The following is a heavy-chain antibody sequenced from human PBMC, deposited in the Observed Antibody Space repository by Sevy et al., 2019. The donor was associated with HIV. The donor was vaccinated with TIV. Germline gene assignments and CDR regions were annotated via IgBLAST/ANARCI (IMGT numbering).Heavy chain of an antibody. CDR3: ARTGSYADTYYYYDAMDV. CDR2: INQDGSEE. Sequence: GGSLRLSCAASGFNFRSYWMTWVRQAPGKGLEWVANINQDGSEENYVDSVKGRFTIFRDNAKNSLFLQLNSLRAEDTSVYYCARTGSYADTYYYYDAMDVWGQGATVTVSS. D-gene: IGHD3-16*01. CDR1: GFNFRSYW. V-gene: IGHV3-7*01. J-gene: IGHJ6*02.